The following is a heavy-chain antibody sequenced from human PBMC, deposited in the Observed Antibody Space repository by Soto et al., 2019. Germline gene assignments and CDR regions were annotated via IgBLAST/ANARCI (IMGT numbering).Heavy chain of an antibody. D-gene: IGHD5-12*01. CDR2: INNRGST. CDR3: ARTDIVTTNGSDP. J-gene: IGHJ5*02. Sequence: QVHLQQWGAGLLKPSETLSLTCAVYGESFIGYYWTWIRQPPGKGLEWIGEINNRGSTNYNPSLKSRVPISIDTSKNQFSLKLTSVTAADTPVYYCARTDIVTTNGSDPWGQGTLVTVSS. CDR1: GESFIGYY. V-gene: IGHV4-34*02.